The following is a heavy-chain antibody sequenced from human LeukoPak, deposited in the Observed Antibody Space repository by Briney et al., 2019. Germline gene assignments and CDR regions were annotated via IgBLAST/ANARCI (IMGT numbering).Heavy chain of an antibody. CDR2: INHSGST. V-gene: IGHV4-34*01. D-gene: IGHD5-18*01. Sequence: PSETLSLTCAVYGGSFSGYYWSWIRHPPGKGLEWIGEINHSGSTNYNPSLKSRLTISVDTSKNQFSLKLSSVTAADTAVYYCAGGYSYGSPDYWGQGTLVTVSS. J-gene: IGHJ4*02. CDR1: GGSFSGYY. CDR3: AGGYSYGSPDY.